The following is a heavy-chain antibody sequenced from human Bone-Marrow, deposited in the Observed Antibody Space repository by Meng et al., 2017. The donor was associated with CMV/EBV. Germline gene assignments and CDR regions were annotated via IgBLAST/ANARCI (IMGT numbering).Heavy chain of an antibody. V-gene: IGHV4-39*07. CDR2: IYYSGSN. D-gene: IGHD2-2*02. CDR3: ARARGCGSSTSCYSSFDP. J-gene: IGHJ5*02. Sequence: GSLRLSCTVSGGSISSSSYYWGWIRQPPGKGLEWIGSIYYSGSNYYNPSLKSRVTISVDTSKNQFSLKLSPVTAADTAVYYCARARGCGSSTSCYSSFDPWGQGTLVTVSS. CDR1: GGSISSSSYY.